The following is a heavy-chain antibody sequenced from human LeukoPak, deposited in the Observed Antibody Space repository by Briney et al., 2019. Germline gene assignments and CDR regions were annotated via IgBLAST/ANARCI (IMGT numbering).Heavy chain of an antibody. J-gene: IGHJ4*02. V-gene: IGHV3-23*01. CDR2: ISGSGGST. D-gene: IGHD5-18*01. CDR1: GFTFSSYA. Sequence: QAGGSLRLSCAASGFTFSSYAMSWVRQAPGKGLEWVSAISGSGGSTYYADSVKGRFTISRDNSKNTLYLQMNSLRAEDTAVYYCAKDPRLGYSYGRTDYWGQGTLVTVSS. CDR3: AKDPRLGYSYGRTDY.